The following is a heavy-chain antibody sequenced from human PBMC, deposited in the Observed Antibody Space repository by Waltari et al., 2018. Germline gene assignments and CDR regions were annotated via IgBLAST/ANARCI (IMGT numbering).Heavy chain of an antibody. CDR3: ARAPSSWYFDY. D-gene: IGHD6-13*01. J-gene: IGHJ4*02. CDR1: GGSFSGYY. Sequence: QVQLQQWGAGLLKPSETLSLTCAVYGGSFSGYYWSWIRQPPGKGLEWIGEINHSGSTNYNPSLKSRVTISVDTSKNQFSLKLSSVTAADTAVYYCARAPSSWYFDYWGQGTLVTVSS. V-gene: IGHV4-34*01. CDR2: INHSGST.